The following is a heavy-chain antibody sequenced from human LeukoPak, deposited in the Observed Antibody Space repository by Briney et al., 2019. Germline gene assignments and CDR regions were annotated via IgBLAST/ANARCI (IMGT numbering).Heavy chain of an antibody. V-gene: IGHV1-69*13. Sequence: GASVKVSCKASGGTFSSYAISWVRQAPGQGLEWMGGIIPIFGTANYAQKFQGRVTITADESTSTAYMGLSSLRSKDTAVYYCARAGTPYYFDYWGQGTLVTVSS. CDR1: GGTFSSYA. D-gene: IGHD1-1*01. CDR3: ARAGTPYYFDY. J-gene: IGHJ4*02. CDR2: IIPIFGTA.